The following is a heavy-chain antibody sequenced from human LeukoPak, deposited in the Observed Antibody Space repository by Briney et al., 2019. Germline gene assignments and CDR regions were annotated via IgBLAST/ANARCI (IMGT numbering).Heavy chain of an antibody. CDR1: GYTFTSYD. CDR3: VWGGYVWGSYRYFFS. J-gene: IGHJ5*02. D-gene: IGHD3-16*02. Sequence: ASVKVSCKASGYTFTSYDINWVRQATGQGLEWMGWMNPNSGNTGYAQKFQGRVTMTRNTSISTAYMELSSRRSEDTAVYYCVWGGYVWGSYRYFFSWGQGTLVTVSS. V-gene: IGHV1-8*01. CDR2: MNPNSGNT.